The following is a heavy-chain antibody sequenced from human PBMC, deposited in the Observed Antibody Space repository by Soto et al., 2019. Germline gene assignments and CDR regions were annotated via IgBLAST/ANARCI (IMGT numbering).Heavy chain of an antibody. V-gene: IGHV1-3*01. CDR2: INAGNGNT. J-gene: IGHJ4*02. CDR1: GYTFTSYA. Sequence: ASVKVSCKASGYTFTSYAMHWVRQAPGQRLEWMGWINAGNGNTKYSQKFQGRVTITRDTSASTAYMELSSLRSEDAAVYYCARGPGGPDGPGDYWGQGTLVTVSS. CDR3: ARGPGGPDGPGDY. D-gene: IGHD2-15*01.